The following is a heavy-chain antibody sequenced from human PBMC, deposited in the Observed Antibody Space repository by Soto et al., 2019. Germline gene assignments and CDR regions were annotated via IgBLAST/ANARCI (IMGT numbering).Heavy chain of an antibody. Sequence: GGSLRLSCAASGFTFSSYAMSWVRQAPGKGLEWVSAISGSGGSTYYADSVKGRFTISRDNSKNTLYLQMNSLRAEDTAVYYCAKLADYYDSSGYSNWFDPWGQGTLVTSPQ. D-gene: IGHD3-22*01. CDR1: GFTFSSYA. CDR3: AKLADYYDSSGYSNWFDP. J-gene: IGHJ5*02. CDR2: ISGSGGST. V-gene: IGHV3-23*01.